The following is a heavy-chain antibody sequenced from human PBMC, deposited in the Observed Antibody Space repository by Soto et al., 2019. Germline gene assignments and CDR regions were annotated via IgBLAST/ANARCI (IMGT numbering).Heavy chain of an antibody. J-gene: IGHJ6*02. CDR2: ISGSGDST. CDR1: GFTFSSYA. CDR3: AKDRDGAAAGPTKFYGMDL. Sequence: EVQLLESGGGLVQPGGSLRLSCAASGFTFSSYAMSWVRQAPGKGLEWVSVISGSGDSTYYAGSVRGRFTISRDNSKNTLYLQMNSLRAEDTAVYYCAKDRDGAAAGPTKFYGMDLWGQGTTVTVSS. D-gene: IGHD6-13*01. V-gene: IGHV3-23*01.